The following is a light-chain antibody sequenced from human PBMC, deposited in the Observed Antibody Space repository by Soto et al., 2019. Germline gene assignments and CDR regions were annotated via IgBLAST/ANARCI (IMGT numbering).Light chain of an antibody. CDR1: QSVSSN. J-gene: IGKJ2*01. Sequence: EILMTQSPDTLSVSPGERATLSCRASQSVSSNLAWYQQKPGQAPRLLIYGASTRATGIPARFSGSGSGTEFTLTVSSLQSEDFGVYYCQHYNNLPPYTFGQGTNLEIK. CDR2: GAS. CDR3: QHYNNLPPYT. V-gene: IGKV3-15*01.